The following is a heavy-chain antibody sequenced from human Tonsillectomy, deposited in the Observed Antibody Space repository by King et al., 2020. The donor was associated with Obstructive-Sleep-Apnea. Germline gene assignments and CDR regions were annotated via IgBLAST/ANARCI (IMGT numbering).Heavy chain of an antibody. V-gene: IGHV4-30-4*01. Sequence: VQLQESGPGLVKPSQTLSLTCTVSGDSISSRNYYWCGIRQPPGKCRVWIGYTFNSENSYYNPSLKRRVTISVDTAKNQFSLKLSSVTAADTAVYYCAREYCSGGSCSLAYWGQGTLVTVSS. CDR2: TFNSENS. CDR3: AREYCSGGSCSLAY. J-gene: IGHJ4*02. D-gene: IGHD2-15*01. CDR1: GDSISSRNYY.